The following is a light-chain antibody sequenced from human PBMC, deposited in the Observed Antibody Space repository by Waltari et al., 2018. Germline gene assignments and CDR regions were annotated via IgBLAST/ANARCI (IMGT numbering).Light chain of an antibody. J-gene: IGKJ3*01. V-gene: IGKV4-1*01. Sequence: DIVFTQSPDSLCVSLGERATINSKCRLSMLHSSDNKNQLGWYQQKSGQSPKVLIYGASTRESGVPDRFSGSGSGTDFTLTISSLQTEDVAVYYCQQYYSTPFTFGPGTKVDIK. CDR1: LSMLHSSDNKNQ. CDR2: GAS. CDR3: QQYYSTPFT.